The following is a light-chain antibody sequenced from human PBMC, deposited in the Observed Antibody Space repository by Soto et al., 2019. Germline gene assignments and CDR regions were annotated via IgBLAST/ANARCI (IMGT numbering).Light chain of an antibody. V-gene: IGKV3-20*01. CDR1: RTITGTY. CDR3: QQYGRSKRWT. Sequence: EVVLTQFPGTLSLSPGERATLSCRASRTITGTYLAWYQQKPGQAPRLLIHGASTRATGIPDRFSGGGTGTDFNLNISRVEPEDFAMYYCQQYGRSKRWTFGQGTKVEVK. J-gene: IGKJ1*01. CDR2: GAS.